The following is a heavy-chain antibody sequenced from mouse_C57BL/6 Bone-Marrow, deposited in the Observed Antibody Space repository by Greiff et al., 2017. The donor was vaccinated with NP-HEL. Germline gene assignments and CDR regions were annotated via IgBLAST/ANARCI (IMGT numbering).Heavy chain of an antibody. D-gene: IGHD1-1*01. CDR3: TRPYYYGSSYYLDY. CDR1: GYTFTDYE. V-gene: IGHV1-15*01. J-gene: IGHJ2*01. CDR2: IDPETGGT. Sequence: VQLQESGAELVRPGASVTLSCKASGYTFTDYEMHWVKQTPVHGLEWIGAIDPETGGTAYNQKFKGKAILTADKSSSTAYMELRSLTSEDSAVYYCTRPYYYGSSYYLDYWGQGTTLTVSS.